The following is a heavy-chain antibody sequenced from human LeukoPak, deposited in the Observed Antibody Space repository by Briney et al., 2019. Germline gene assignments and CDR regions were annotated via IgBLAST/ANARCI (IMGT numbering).Heavy chain of an antibody. CDR2: INHSGST. V-gene: IGHV4-34*01. D-gene: IGHD3-3*01. CDR1: GGSFSGYY. J-gene: IGHJ4*02. Sequence: PSETLSLTCAVYGGSFSGYYWSWIRQPPGKGLEWLGEINHSGSTNYNPSLKSRVTISVDTSKNQFSLKLSSVPAADTAVYYCARERQNKDFWSGGDYWGQGTLVTVSS. CDR3: ARERQNKDFWSGGDY.